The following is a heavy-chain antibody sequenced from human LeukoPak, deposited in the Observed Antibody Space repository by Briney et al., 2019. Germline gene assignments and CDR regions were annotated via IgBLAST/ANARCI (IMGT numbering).Heavy chain of an antibody. J-gene: IGHJ6*03. Sequence: GESLKISCEASGYRFTTSWIGWVRQMPGKGLEWMGIIYPGDSDTRYSPSFQGQVTISADKSISTAYLQWSSLKASDTALYYCARLRYSSTSYYYYMDVWGKGTTVTVSS. D-gene: IGHD6-13*01. CDR1: GYRFTTSW. V-gene: IGHV5-51*01. CDR3: ARLRYSSTSYYYYMDV. CDR2: IYPGDSDT.